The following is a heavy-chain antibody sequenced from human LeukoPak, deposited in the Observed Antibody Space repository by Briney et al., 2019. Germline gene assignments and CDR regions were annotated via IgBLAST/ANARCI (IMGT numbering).Heavy chain of an antibody. J-gene: IGHJ5*02. CDR1: GFTFSSYS. CDR2: ISNDGSKK. V-gene: IGHV3-30*18. Sequence: GGSLGLSCAASGFTFSSYSMNWVRQAPGKGLEWVAVISNDGSKKYYADSVKGRFTISRDNSKNTLSLQVSSLRAEDTAVYYCAKDRYSYAFEYSDSWGQGTLVTVSS. CDR3: AKDRYSYAFEYSDS. D-gene: IGHD5-18*01.